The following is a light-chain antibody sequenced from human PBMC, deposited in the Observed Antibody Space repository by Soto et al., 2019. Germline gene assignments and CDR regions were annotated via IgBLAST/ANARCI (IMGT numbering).Light chain of an antibody. Sequence: DIQRTQSPSSLSASVGDRVTITCRASQNIDIYLHWYQQKPGTAPKLLIYGASSLQSGVPSRFSGSGSGTDFTLTIRSLQPEDFATYDCQQTSNTTQTFGGGTKVDIK. V-gene: IGKV1-39*01. CDR3: QQTSNTTQT. J-gene: IGKJ4*01. CDR2: GAS. CDR1: QNIDIY.